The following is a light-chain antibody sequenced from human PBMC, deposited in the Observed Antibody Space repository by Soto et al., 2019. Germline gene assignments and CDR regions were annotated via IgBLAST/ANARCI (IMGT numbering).Light chain of an antibody. Sequence: ALTQPASVSGSPGQSITISCTGTNSDVGGYDSVSWYQQHPGKAPKLIIFDVSHRPSGISDRFSGSKSGNTASLTISGLHAEDEADYHCSSFTSSTTLVLFGGGTKLTVL. CDR3: SSFTSSTTLVL. J-gene: IGLJ2*01. CDR1: NSDVGGYDS. CDR2: DVS. V-gene: IGLV2-14*03.